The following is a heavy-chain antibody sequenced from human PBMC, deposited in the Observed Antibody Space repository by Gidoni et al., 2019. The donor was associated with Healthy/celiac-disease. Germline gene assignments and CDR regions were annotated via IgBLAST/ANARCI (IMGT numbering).Heavy chain of an antibody. CDR3: ARVSGGGYLLYYFDY. CDR1: GGSISRSNW. V-gene: IGHV4-4*02. D-gene: IGHD3-22*01. J-gene: IGHJ4*02. Sequence: QVQLQESGPGLVKPSGTLSLTCAVSGGSISRSNWWSWVRQPPGKGLEWIGEIYHSGSTNYNPSLKSRVTISVDKSKNQFSLKLSSVTAADTAVYYCARVSGGGYLLYYFDYWGQGTLVTVSS. CDR2: IYHSGST.